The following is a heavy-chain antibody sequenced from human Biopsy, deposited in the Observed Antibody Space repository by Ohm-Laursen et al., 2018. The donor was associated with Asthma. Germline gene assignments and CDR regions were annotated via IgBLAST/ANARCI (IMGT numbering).Heavy chain of an antibody. CDR2: IYYSGTT. J-gene: IGHJ6*02. Sequence: GTLSLTCSLSSGSGGYMRSGNYYWGWIRQPPGKGLEWIGSIYYSGTTYYNSSLESRVTASADTSKNQFSLKLTSVTAADTAVYYCVRGSSSWHHGPFHYYYGLDVWGQGTTATVSS. V-gene: IGHV4-39*01. CDR1: SGSGGYMRSGNYY. CDR3: VRGSSSWHHGPFHYYYGLDV. D-gene: IGHD6-13*01.